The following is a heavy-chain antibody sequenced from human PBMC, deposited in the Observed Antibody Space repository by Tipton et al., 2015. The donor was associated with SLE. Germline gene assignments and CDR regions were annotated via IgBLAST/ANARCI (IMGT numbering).Heavy chain of an antibody. CDR3: ARGIGYCSGGRCYSGDGLDV. CDR1: GGSISSHY. V-gene: IGHV4-34*01. CDR2: INHSGST. D-gene: IGHD2-15*01. J-gene: IGHJ6*02. Sequence: TLSLTCAVSGGSISSHYWSWIRQPPGKGLEWIGEINHSGSTNYNPSLKSRVTISVDTSKNQFSLKLSSVTAADTAVYYCARGIGYCSGGRCYSGDGLDVWGQGTTATVSS.